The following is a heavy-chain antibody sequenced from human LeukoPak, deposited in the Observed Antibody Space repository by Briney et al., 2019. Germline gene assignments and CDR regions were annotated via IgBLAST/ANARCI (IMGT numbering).Heavy chain of an antibody. V-gene: IGHV3-7*01. Sequence: GGSLRLSRAASGFTFSSYWMSWVRQAPGKGLEWVANIKQDGSEKYYVDSVKGRFTISRDNAKNSLYLQMNSLRAEDTAVYYCARGAITGSDYFDYWGQGTLVTVSS. CDR1: GFTFSSYW. D-gene: IGHD1-20*01. CDR2: IKQDGSEK. CDR3: ARGAITGSDYFDY. J-gene: IGHJ4*02.